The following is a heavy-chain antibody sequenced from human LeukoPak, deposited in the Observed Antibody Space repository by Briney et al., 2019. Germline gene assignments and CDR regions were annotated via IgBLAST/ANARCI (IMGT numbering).Heavy chain of an antibody. CDR1: GDSIRSDGFY. CDR2: VYPSGST. CDR3: AREFVQWEPDY. J-gene: IGHJ4*02. D-gene: IGHD1-26*01. V-gene: IGHV4-30-2*01. Sequence: SETLSLTCTVSGDSIRSDGFYWTWIRQPPGKGLEWIGYVYPSGSTYYNPSLKSRVTMSVDTSKNQFSLKLSSVTAADTAVYYCAREFVQWEPDYWGQGTLVTVSS.